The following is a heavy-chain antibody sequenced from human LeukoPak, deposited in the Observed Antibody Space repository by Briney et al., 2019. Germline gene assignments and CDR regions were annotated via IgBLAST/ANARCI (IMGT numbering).Heavy chain of an antibody. D-gene: IGHD5-12*01. J-gene: IGHJ4*02. CDR1: GGSFSGYY. CDR2: INHSGST. CDR3: ARRTVKWLRSANFDY. Sequence: SSGTLSLTCAVYGGSFSGYYWSWIRQPPGKGLEWIGEINHSGSTNYNPSLKSRVTISVDTSKNQFSLKLSSVTAADTAVYYCARRTVKWLRSANFDYWGQGTLVTVSS. V-gene: IGHV4-34*01.